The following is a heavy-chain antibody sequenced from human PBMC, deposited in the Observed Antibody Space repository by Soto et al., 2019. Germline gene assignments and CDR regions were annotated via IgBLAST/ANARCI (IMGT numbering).Heavy chain of an antibody. CDR3: ARATNYAYVWGSYRPAFDY. CDR2: IYYSGST. V-gene: IGHV4-31*03. CDR1: GGSISSGGYY. Sequence: QVQLQESGPGLVKPSQTLSLTCTVSGGSISSGGYYWSWIRQHPGKGLEWIGYIYYSGSTYYNPSLKSRVTISVVTSKIPFCLKLSSVAAADTAVYCCARATNYAYVWGSYRPAFDYWGQGTLVTVSS. D-gene: IGHD3-16*02. J-gene: IGHJ4*02.